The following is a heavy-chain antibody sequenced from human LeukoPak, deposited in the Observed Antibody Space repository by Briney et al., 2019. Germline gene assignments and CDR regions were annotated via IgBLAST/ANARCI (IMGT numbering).Heavy chain of an antibody. V-gene: IGHV3-23*01. CDR3: AKEAEEGVVRGVIHF. CDR1: GFTFSSYA. D-gene: IGHD3-10*01. CDR2: ISGSGGNT. Sequence: GGSLRLSCAASGFTFSSYAMSWVRQAPGKGLEWVSVISGSGGNTFYADSVKGRFTISRDNSKNTLYLQMNSLRAEDTALYYCAKEAEEGVVRGVIHFWGQGTLVTVSS. J-gene: IGHJ4*02.